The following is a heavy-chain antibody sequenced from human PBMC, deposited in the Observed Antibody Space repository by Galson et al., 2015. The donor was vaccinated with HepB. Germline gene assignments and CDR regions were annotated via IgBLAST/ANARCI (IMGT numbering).Heavy chain of an antibody. V-gene: IGHV1-2*02. CDR3: AREEVPAAMGRGYFQH. Sequence: SVKVSCKASGYTFTGYYMHWVRQAPGQGLEWMGWINPNSGGTNYAQKFQGRVTMTRDTSISTAYMELSRLRSDDTAVYYCAREEVPAAMGRGYFQHWGQGTLVTVSS. CDR2: INPNSGGT. J-gene: IGHJ1*01. D-gene: IGHD2-2*01. CDR1: GYTFTGYY.